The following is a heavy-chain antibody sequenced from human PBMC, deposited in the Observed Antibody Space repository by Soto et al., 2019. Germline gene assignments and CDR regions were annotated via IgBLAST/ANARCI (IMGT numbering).Heavy chain of an antibody. J-gene: IGHJ4*02. Sequence: LSLTCTVSGGSFSGYFWTWIRQPPGKGLEWLAEINHSGITNYNPSVESRVSMSADTSKNQFSLRLYSVTAADTAVYYCVRGPYNYNSRYFDYWGQGTLVTVSS. CDR2: INHSGIT. CDR1: GGSFSGYF. D-gene: IGHD1-1*01. CDR3: VRGPYNYNSRYFDY. V-gene: IGHV4-34*01.